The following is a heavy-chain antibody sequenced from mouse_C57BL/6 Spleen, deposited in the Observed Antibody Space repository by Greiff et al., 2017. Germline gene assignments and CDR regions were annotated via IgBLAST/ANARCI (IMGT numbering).Heavy chain of an antibody. J-gene: IGHJ2*01. V-gene: IGHV1-26*01. Sequence: EVQLQQSGPELVKPGASVRISCKASGYTFTDYYMNWVKQSHGKSLEWIGDINPNNGGTSYNQKFKGKATLTVDKSSSTAYMELRSLTSEDSAVYYCAREGDITTDYWGQGTTLTVSS. CDR3: AREGDITTDY. CDR1: GYTFTDYY. D-gene: IGHD2-4*01. CDR2: INPNNGGT.